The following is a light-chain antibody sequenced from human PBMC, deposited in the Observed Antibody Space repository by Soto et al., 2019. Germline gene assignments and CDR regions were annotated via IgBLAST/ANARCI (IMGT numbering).Light chain of an antibody. V-gene: IGKV1-39*01. CDR3: QQSYSTPA. CDR2: AAS. Sequence: DIQMTQSPSSLSASVGDRVTITCRAGQSVHSYLNWYQQKPGPAPKLLIYAASTLQSGVPSKFSGSASGTDCTLTISRLHPEDFATYYCQQSYSTPAFGQGTKVEI. J-gene: IGKJ1*01. CDR1: QSVHSY.